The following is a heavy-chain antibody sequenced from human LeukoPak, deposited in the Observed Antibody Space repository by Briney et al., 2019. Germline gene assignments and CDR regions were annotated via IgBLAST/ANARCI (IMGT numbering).Heavy chain of an antibody. D-gene: IGHD1-26*01. CDR2: VSPDERTT. Sequence: GGSLRLSCAASGFTFSSYWMHRVRQVPGQGLVWVLGVSPDERTTRYADSVRGRFTISRDNAKNTLYLQMSSLRVGDTAVYYCARGSGNYYFDHWGQGTLVTVSS. CDR1: GFTFSSYW. J-gene: IGHJ4*02. V-gene: IGHV3-74*01. CDR3: ARGSGNYYFDH.